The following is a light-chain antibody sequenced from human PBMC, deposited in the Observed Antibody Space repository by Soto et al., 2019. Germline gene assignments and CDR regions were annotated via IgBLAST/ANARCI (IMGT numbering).Light chain of an antibody. CDR3: QQYGSSPRLT. Sequence: EIVLTQSPGTLSLSPGEPATLSCRANQSISSSYLAWYQHKPGQAPRLLIHGAFNRATGIPDRFSGSGSGTDFTLTISTLEPEDFAVYYCQQYGSSPRLTFGGGTKVDIK. V-gene: IGKV3-20*01. CDR2: GAF. CDR1: QSISSSY. J-gene: IGKJ4*01.